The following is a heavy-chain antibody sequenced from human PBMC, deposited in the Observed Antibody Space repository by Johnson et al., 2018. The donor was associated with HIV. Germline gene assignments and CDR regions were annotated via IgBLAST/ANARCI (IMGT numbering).Heavy chain of an antibody. J-gene: IGHJ3*01. D-gene: IGHD3-10*01. CDR3: ARSDPSTLLWFGDNDAFDF. Sequence: MQLVESGGGLVQPGRSLRLSCAASGFTFSSYAMHWVRQAPGKGLEWVANIKQDGSEKYYVDSVKGRFTISRDNAKNSLYLQMNSLRAEDTAVYYCARSDPSTLLWFGDNDAFDFWAKGQWSPSLQ. CDR1: GFTFSSYA. V-gene: IGHV3-7*01. CDR2: IKQDGSEK.